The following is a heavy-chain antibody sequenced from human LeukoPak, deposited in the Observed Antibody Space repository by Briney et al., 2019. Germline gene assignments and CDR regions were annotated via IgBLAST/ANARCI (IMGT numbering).Heavy chain of an antibody. CDR3: ARGHTNNSGRDY. CDR2: ISSSSSYI. CDR1: GFTFSSYA. V-gene: IGHV3-21*01. J-gene: IGHJ4*02. Sequence: PGGSLRLSCAASGFTFSSYAMSWVRQAPGKGLEWVSSISSSSSYIYYADSVKGRFTISRDNAKNSLYLQMNSLRAEDTAVYYCARGHTNNSGRDYWGQGTLVTVSS. D-gene: IGHD7-27*01.